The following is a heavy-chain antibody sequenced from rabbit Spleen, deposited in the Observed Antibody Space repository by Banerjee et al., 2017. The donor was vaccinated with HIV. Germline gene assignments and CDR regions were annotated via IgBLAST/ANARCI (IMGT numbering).Heavy chain of an antibody. J-gene: IGHJ4*01. CDR2: IYTGSSGIT. Sequence: QSLEESGGDLVKPGASLTLTCTASGFSFSSAYDMCWVRQAPGKGLEWIACIYTGSSGITYYANWVISRFTITSNTNQNTVDLKMTSLTAADTATYFCARWAAGSGGWYTFNLWGQGTLVTVS. CDR1: GFSFSSAYD. V-gene: IGHV1S40*01. D-gene: IGHD1-1*01. CDR3: ARWAAGSGGWYTFNL.